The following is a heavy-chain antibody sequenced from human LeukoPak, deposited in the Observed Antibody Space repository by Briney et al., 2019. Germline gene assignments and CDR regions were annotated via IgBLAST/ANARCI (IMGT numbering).Heavy chain of an antibody. CDR2: IIPIFGTA. CDR1: GGTFSSYA. CDR3: AIWERVDIVATTPLWYFDY. V-gene: IGHV1-69*13. Sequence: SVKVSCKASGGTFSSYAISWVRQAPGQGLEWMGGIIPIFGTANYAQKCQGRVTITADESTSTAYMELSSLRSEDTAVYYCAIWERVDIVATTPLWYFDYWGQGTLVTVSS. D-gene: IGHD5-12*01. J-gene: IGHJ4*02.